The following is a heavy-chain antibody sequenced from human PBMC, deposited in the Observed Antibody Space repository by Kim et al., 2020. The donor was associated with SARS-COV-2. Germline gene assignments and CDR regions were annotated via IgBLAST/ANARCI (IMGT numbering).Heavy chain of an antibody. CDR3: AGDVVRGIAGFYYYGMDV. Sequence: ASVKVSCKASGYTFTSYYMHWVRQAPGQGLEWMGIINPSGGSTSYAQKFQGRVTMTRDTSTSTVYMELSSLRSEDTAVYYCAGDVVRGIAGFYYYGMDVWGQGTTVTVSS. D-gene: IGHD3-10*01. CDR1: GYTFTSYY. J-gene: IGHJ6*02. CDR2: INPSGGST. V-gene: IGHV1-46*01.